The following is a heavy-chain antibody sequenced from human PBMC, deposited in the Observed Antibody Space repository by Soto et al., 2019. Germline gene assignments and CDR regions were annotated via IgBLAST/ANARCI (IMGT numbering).Heavy chain of an antibody. CDR2: IYYSGST. D-gene: IGHD3-10*01. CDR1: GVSVSSGDYY. CDR3: AREGYNYNGMDV. J-gene: IGHJ6*02. Sequence: SETLSLTCTVSGVSVSSGDYYWTWIRQHPGKGLEWIGYIYYSGSTGYNPSLKSRVTISLDTSKNQFSLKLNSVTAADTAVYYCAREGYNYNGMDVWGQGTTVT. V-gene: IGHV4-31*03.